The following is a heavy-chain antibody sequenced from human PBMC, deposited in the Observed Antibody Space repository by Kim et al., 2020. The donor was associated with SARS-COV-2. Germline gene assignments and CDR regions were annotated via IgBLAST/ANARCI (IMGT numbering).Heavy chain of an antibody. D-gene: IGHD3-22*01. V-gene: IGHV3-23*01. Sequence: YADSVKGRFIISRDNSKNSLHLQRNSLTTEDTAIYYCAKHFGSSGSEFHHWGQGTLVTVSS. J-gene: IGHJ1*01. CDR3: AKHFGSSGSEFHH.